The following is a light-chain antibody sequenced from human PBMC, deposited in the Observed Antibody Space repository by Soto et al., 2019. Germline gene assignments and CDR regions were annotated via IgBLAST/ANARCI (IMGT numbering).Light chain of an antibody. Sequence: QSALTQPASVSGSPGQSITISCTGTSGDVGSNNYVSWYRQHPGKAPTLMIYEVNNRPSGVSNRFSGSKSGDTASLTISGLQAEDEADYYCSSYTTTHTLIFCGGTKLTVL. CDR3: SSYTTTHTLI. CDR2: EVN. CDR1: SGDVGSNNY. J-gene: IGLJ2*01. V-gene: IGLV2-14*03.